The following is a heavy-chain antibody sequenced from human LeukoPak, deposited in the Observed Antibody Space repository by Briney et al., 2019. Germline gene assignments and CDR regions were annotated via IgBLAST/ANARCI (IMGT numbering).Heavy chain of an antibody. Sequence: PSETLSLTCTVSGGSISSSSYHWGWIRQPPGKGLEWIGSIYYSGSTYYNPSLKSRVTISVDTSKNQFSLKLNSVTAADTAVYYCARRHNSSGYRAAFDIWGQGTMVTVSS. D-gene: IGHD3-22*01. J-gene: IGHJ3*02. CDR3: ARRHNSSGYRAAFDI. CDR1: GGSISSSSYH. CDR2: IYYSGST. V-gene: IGHV4-39*01.